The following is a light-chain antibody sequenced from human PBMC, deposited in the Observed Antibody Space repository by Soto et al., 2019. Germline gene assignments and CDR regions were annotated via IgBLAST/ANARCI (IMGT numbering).Light chain of an antibody. CDR1: QSFSSN. CDR2: CAS. Sequence: EIVLTQSAATLSVSAGERATLSCWASQSFSSNIAWYQQKPGQSPRLLIYCASTRDTGIPARISGSGSGTEFTLTISSLQSEDLAVYFCQQYDNWPRTFGQGTKVDIK. CDR3: QQYDNWPRT. V-gene: IGKV3-15*01. J-gene: IGKJ1*01.